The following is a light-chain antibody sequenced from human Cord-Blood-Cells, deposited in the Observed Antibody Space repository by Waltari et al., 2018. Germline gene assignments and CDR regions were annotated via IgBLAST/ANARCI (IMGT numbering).Light chain of an antibody. J-gene: IGKJ3*01. CDR2: DAS. CDR1: QRVSSY. CDR3: QQRSNWPRT. Sequence: IVLTQSPATLSLSPGERATLSCRASQRVSSYLAWYQQKPGQAPRLLIYDASNRATGIPARFSGSGSGTDFTLTISSLEPEDFAVYYCQQRSNWPRTFGPGTKVDIK. V-gene: IGKV3-11*01.